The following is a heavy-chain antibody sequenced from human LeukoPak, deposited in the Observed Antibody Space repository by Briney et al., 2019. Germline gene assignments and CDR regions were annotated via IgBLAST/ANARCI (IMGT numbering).Heavy chain of an antibody. CDR3: ARDQLERNYYYMDV. V-gene: IGHV3-48*03. CDR2: ISSSGSTI. J-gene: IGHJ6*03. Sequence: GGSLRLSCAASGFTFSSYEMNWVRQAPGKGLEWVSYISSSGSTIYYADSVKGRFTISGDNAKNSLYLQMNSLRAEDTAVYYCARDQLERNYYYMDVWGKGTTVTVSS. D-gene: IGHD1-1*01. CDR1: GFTFSSYE.